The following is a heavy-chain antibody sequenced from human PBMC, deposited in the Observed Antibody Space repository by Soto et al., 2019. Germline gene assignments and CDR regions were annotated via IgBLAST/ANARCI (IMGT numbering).Heavy chain of an antibody. D-gene: IGHD1-26*01. CDR1: GYTFNSYD. J-gene: IGHJ6*02. Sequence: ASVKVSCKASGYTFNSYDINWVRQATGQGLEWMGWMNPNSGNTGYAQKFQGRVTMTRDTSISTAYMELSSLRSEDTAVYYCARQWELSGYYYGMDVWGQGTTVTVSS. CDR2: MNPNSGNT. CDR3: ARQWELSGYYYGMDV. V-gene: IGHV1-8*01.